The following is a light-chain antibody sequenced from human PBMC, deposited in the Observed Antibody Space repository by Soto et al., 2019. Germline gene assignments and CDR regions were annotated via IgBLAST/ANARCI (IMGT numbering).Light chain of an antibody. CDR3: QQYNNWPPMYS. CDR1: QSVSSN. V-gene: IGKV3-15*01. J-gene: IGKJ2*01. CDR2: GAS. Sequence: EIVMTQSPATLSVSPGERATLSCRASQSVSSNLAWYQQKPGQAPRLLIYGASSRVTGIPARFSGSGSGTDFTLTISSLQSEDFAVYFCQQYNNWPPMYSFGQGTKLEIK.